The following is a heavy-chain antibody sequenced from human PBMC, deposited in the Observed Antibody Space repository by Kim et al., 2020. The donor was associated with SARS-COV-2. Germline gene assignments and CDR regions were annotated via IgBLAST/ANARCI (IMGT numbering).Heavy chain of an antibody. Sequence: SETLSLTCTVSGGSISSSSYYWGCIRQPPGKGLEWIGSISNTGSTSYNPSLKSRVTISVDTSKNQFSLKLSSVTAADTAVYYCARPVWSDYYKGPFDYWGQGTLVTVSP. CDR3: ARPVWSDYYKGPFDY. D-gene: IGHD3-3*01. CDR2: ISNTGST. CDR1: GGSISSSSYY. J-gene: IGHJ4*02. V-gene: IGHV4-39*01.